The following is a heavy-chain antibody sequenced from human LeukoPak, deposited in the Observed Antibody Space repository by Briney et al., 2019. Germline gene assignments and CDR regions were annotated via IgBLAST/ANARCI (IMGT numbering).Heavy chain of an antibody. CDR3: AIPHSGYCSGGSCYGGY. CDR1: GFTVSSNY. V-gene: IGHV3-66*01. Sequence: GGSLRLSCAASGFTVSSNYMSWVRQAPGKGLEWVSVIYSGGSTYYADSVKGRFTISRDNSKNTLYLQMNSLRAEDTAVYYCAIPHSGYCSGGSCYGGYWGQGTLVTVSS. J-gene: IGHJ4*02. CDR2: IYSGGST. D-gene: IGHD2-15*01.